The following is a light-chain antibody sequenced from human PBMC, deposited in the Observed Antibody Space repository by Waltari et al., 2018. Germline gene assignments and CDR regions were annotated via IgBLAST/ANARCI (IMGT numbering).Light chain of an antibody. V-gene: IGKV3-20*01. CDR2: AAS. CDR1: QCVSKY. CDR3: QNHERLPAT. J-gene: IGKJ1*01. Sequence: EVVLTQSTGTLSLSPGERATLSCRASQCVSKYLAWYQQRPGQAPRLLIYAASTRATGIPDRFSGSGSGTDFSLTISRLEPEDFAVYYCQNHERLPATFGQGTKVEIK.